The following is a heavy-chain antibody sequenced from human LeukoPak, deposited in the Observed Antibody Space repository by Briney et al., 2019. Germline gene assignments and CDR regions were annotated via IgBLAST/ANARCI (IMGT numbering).Heavy chain of an antibody. CDR2: IYYSGST. J-gene: IGHJ4*02. V-gene: IGHV4-61*08. Sequence: SETLSLTCTVSGGSISSGGYYWSWIRQHPGKGLEWIGYIYYSGSTNYNPSLKSRVTISVDTSKNQFSLKLSTVTAADSAVYYCARNYDSSGYYYVGYWGQGTLVTVSS. D-gene: IGHD3-22*01. CDR1: GGSISSGGYY. CDR3: ARNYDSSGYYYVGY.